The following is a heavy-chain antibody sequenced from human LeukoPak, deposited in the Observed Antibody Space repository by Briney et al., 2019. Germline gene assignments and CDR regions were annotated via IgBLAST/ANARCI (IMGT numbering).Heavy chain of an antibody. CDR3: ASRSGSTPYYFDY. CDR1: GYTFTGYY. J-gene: IGHJ4*02. V-gene: IGHV1-2*02. D-gene: IGHD3-3*01. Sequence: ASVKVSCKASGYTFTGYYIHWVRQAPGKGLEWMGWINPNSGGTNYAQKLQGRVTMTTDTSTSTAYMELRNLRSDDTAVYYCASRSGSTPYYFDYWGQGTLVTVSS. CDR2: INPNSGGT.